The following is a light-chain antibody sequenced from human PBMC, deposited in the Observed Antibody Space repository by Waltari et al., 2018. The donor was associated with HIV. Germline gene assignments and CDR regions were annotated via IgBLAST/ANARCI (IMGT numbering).Light chain of an antibody. Sequence: DIQMTQSPSSLSASVGDRVTITCRASQDIRTGLAWYQQKPGKAPKCLIYAASDLQSGGPSTFTGSGSGTECTLTISSLQPEDFATYYCLQHNSFPLTFGPGTKVDVK. CDR1: QDIRTG. CDR2: AAS. V-gene: IGKV1-17*01. J-gene: IGKJ3*01. CDR3: LQHNSFPLT.